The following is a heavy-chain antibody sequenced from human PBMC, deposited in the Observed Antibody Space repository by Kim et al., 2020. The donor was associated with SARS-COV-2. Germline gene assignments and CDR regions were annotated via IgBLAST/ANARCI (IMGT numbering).Heavy chain of an antibody. J-gene: IGHJ4*02. CDR3: ARAGKMGTAITFDF. V-gene: IGHV4-59*01. D-gene: IGHD1-1*01. Sequence: NPSLKSRVTISIDTAKNQFSLRLTSGTAADTAVYYCARAGKMGTAITFDFWGQGKLVAVSA.